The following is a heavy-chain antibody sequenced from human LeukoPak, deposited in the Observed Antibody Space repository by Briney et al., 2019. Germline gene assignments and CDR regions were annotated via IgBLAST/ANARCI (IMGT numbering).Heavy chain of an antibody. D-gene: IGHD3-10*01. J-gene: IGHJ4*02. V-gene: IGHV4-34*01. CDR2: INHSGST. Sequence: PSETLSLTCTVSGDSISSYYWSWIRQPPGKGLEWIGEINHSGSTNYNPSLKSRVTISVDTSKNQFSLKLSSVTAADTAVYYCALIVGLSMVYWGQGTLVTVSS. CDR3: ALIVGLSMVY. CDR1: GDSISSYY.